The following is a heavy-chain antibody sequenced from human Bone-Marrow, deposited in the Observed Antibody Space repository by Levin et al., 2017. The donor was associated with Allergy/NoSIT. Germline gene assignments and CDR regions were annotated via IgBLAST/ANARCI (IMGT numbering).Heavy chain of an antibody. V-gene: IGHV3-53*05. CDR1: GFTVSSNY. D-gene: IGHD6-6*01. J-gene: IGHJ3*02. Sequence: PGGSLRLSCVASGFTVSSNYMRWVRQAPGKGLEWVSLIYSEGTTDYADSVKGRFTISRDNAKNSLYLQLNSLRAEDTALYYCAKSGTYSSSSGAFDIWGQGTMVSVSS. CDR3: AKSGTYSSSSGAFDI. CDR2: IYSEGTT.